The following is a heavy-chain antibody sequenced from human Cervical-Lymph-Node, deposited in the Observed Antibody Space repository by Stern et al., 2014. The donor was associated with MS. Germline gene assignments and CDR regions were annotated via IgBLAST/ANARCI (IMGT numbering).Heavy chain of an antibody. CDR3: AREVAGHRLGMMDV. CDR1: GYTFLRYY. D-gene: IGHD6-19*01. V-gene: IGHV1-46*01. J-gene: IGHJ6*02. Sequence: VQLLESGAEVKKPGASVKVSCKASGYTFLRYYMHWVRQAPGQGLEWMGIINPSGGSTSYAQKFQGRVTMTRDTSTSTVYMELRSLRSDDTAVYYCAREVAGHRLGMMDVWGQGTTVTVSS. CDR2: INPSGGST.